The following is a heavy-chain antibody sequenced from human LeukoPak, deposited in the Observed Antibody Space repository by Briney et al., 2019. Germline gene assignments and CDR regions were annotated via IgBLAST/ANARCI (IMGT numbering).Heavy chain of an antibody. CDR3: ARARDGWFGKPQNNYYYYGMDV. D-gene: IGHD3-10*01. J-gene: IGHJ6*02. CDR1: GGSISSYY. V-gene: IGHV4-59*01. CDR2: IYYSGST. Sequence: SETLSLTCTVSGGSISSYYWSWIRQPPGKGLEWIGYIYYSGSTNYNPSLKSRVTISVDTSKNQFSLKLSSVTAADTAVYYCARARDGWFGKPQNNYYYYGMDVWGQGTTVTVSS.